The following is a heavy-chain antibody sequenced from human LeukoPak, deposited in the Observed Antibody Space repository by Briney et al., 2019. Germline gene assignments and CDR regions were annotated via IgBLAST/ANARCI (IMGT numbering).Heavy chain of an antibody. V-gene: IGHV4-59*08. CDR2: IYYSGST. D-gene: IGHD5-24*01. CDR1: GGSISGYY. Sequence: SETLSLTCTVSGGSISGYYWSWIRHPPGKGLECIGYIYYSGSTNYNPSLKSRVTISVDTSRNQFSLKLTSVTAADTAVYYCARGTDGRRYFDLWGRGTLLTVSS. CDR3: ARGTDGRRYFDL. J-gene: IGHJ2*01.